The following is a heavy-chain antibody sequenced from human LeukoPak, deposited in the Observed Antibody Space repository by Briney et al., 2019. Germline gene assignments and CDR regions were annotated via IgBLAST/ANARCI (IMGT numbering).Heavy chain of an antibody. J-gene: IGHJ4*02. D-gene: IGHD2-15*01. CDR3: TTDPCSGGSCYTE. V-gene: IGHV3-23*01. Sequence: GGSLRLSCAASGFTFKNYAMTWVRQAPGKGLEWVSNISGRGESTNYADSVKGRFTISRDNSKNTLYLQMNSLKTEDTAVYYCTTDPCSGGSCYTEWGQGTLVTVSS. CDR1: GFTFKNYA. CDR2: ISGRGEST.